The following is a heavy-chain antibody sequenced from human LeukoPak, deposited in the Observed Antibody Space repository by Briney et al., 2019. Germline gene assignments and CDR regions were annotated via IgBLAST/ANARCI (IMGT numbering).Heavy chain of an antibody. J-gene: IGHJ5*02. CDR3: ARGIFYGGRNQYIWLDL. V-gene: IGHV4-34*01. CDR2: VGHSGSS. CDR1: GGPFRGFF. D-gene: IGHD4-23*01. Sequence: PSETLSLTCAVYGGPFRGFFWSWIRQAPGKGLEWIGEVGHSGSSNYNPSLKSRINISLDTSKSQFSLRLTSVTAADTAVYYCARGIFYGGRNQYIWLDLWGQGTLVTVSS.